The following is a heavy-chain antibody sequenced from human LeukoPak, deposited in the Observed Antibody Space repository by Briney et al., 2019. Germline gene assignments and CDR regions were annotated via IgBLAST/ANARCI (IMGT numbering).Heavy chain of an antibody. CDR1: GGSISSSNYY. J-gene: IGHJ5*02. CDR2: IYHSGST. D-gene: IGHD2-2*01. Sequence: PSETLSLTCSVSGGSISSSNYYWGWIRQPPGKGLEWIGYIYHSGSTYYNPSLKSRVAISVDRSKNQFSLKLSSVTAADTAVYYCARTDIVVVPAAIPGRFDPWGQGTLVTVSS. V-gene: IGHV4-39*07. CDR3: ARTDIVVVPAAIPGRFDP.